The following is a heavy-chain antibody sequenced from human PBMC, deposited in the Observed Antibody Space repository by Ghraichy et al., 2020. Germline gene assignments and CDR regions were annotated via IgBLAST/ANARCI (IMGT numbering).Heavy chain of an antibody. Sequence: ASVKVSCKASGYTFTNYGINWVRQAPGQGLEWMGWISGYNGKTIYAQKVQDRVTMTTDTSTSTAYMELRSLRSDDTAGYYCARVSCGYNCHYMVDYWGQGTLVTVSS. D-gene: IGHD3-22*01. CDR2: ISGYNGKT. J-gene: IGHJ4*02. CDR3: ARVSCGYNCHYMVDY. CDR1: GYTFTNYG. V-gene: IGHV1-18*01.